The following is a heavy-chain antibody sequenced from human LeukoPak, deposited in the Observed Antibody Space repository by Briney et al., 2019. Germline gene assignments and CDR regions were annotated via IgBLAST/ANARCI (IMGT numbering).Heavy chain of an antibody. CDR3: ARSLWGTATSLDY. J-gene: IGHJ4*02. CDR2: IYYSGST. CDR1: GGSISSYY. V-gene: IGHV4-59*01. D-gene: IGHD3-16*01. Sequence: SETLSLTCTVSGGSISSYYWSWIRQPPGKGLEWIGYIYYSGSTSYNPSLKSRVTISVDTSKNQFSLKLSSVTAADTAVYYCARSLWGTATSLDYWGQGTLVTVSS.